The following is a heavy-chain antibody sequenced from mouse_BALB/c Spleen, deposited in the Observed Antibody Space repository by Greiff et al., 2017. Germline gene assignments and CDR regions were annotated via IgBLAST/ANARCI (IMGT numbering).Heavy chain of an antibody. Sequence: VKLMESGAELVRPGASVTLSCKASGYTFTDYEMHWVKQTPVHGLEWIGAIDPETGGTAYNQKFKGKATLTADKSSSTAYMELRSLTSEDSAVYYCTRDNYGSVLNYWGQGTTLTVSS. CDR1: GYTFTDYE. CDR3: TRDNYGSVLNY. D-gene: IGHD1-2*01. V-gene: IGHV1-15*01. CDR2: IDPETGGT. J-gene: IGHJ2*01.